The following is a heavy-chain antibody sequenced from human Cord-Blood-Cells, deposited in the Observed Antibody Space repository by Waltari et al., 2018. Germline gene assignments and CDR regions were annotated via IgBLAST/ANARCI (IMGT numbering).Heavy chain of an antibody. CDR3: ARHVHDFWSGYRFDY. CDR1: GGSNSSSSYY. D-gene: IGHD3-3*01. J-gene: IGHJ4*02. Sequence: QLQLQESGPGLVKPSETLSLTCTVSGGSNSSSSYYWGWIRQPPGKGLEWIGSIYYSGSTYYNPSLKSRVTISVDTSKNQFSLKLSSVTAADTAVYYCARHVHDFWSGYRFDYWGQGTLVTVSS. V-gene: IGHV4-39*01. CDR2: IYYSGST.